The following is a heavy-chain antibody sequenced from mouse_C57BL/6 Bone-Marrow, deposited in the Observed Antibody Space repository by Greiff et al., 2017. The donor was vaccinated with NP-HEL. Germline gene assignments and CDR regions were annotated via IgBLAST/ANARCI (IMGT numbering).Heavy chain of an antibody. CDR1: GYTFTEYT. CDR2: FYPGSGSI. Sequence: VQLQQSGAELVKPGASVKLSCKASGYTFTEYTIHWVKQRSGQGLEWIGWFYPGSGSIKDNEKFKDKATLTADKSSSTVYMELSRLTSEDSAVYVCARHEWRKIYYDYDGWFAYWGQGTLVTVSA. V-gene: IGHV1-62-2*01. CDR3: ARHEWRKIYYDYDGWFAY. D-gene: IGHD2-4*01. J-gene: IGHJ3*01.